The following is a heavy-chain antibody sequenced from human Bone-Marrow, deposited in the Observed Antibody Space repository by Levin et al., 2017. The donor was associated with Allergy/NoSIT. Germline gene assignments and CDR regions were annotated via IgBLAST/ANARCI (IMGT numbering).Heavy chain of an antibody. CDR3: AHSYNWSYPKARKRGNWFDP. D-gene: IGHD1-7*01. Sequence: KASGPTLVKPTQTLTLTCTFSGFSLSTSGVGVGWIRQPPGKALEWLALIYWDDDKRYSPSLKSRLTITKDTSKNQVVLTMTNMDPVDTATYYCAHSYNWSYPKARKRGNWFDPWGQGTLVTVSS. CDR2: IYWDDDK. V-gene: IGHV2-5*02. J-gene: IGHJ5*02. CDR1: GFSLSTSGVG.